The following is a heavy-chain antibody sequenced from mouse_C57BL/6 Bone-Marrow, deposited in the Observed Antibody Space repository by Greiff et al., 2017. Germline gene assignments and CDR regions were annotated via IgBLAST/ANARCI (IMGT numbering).Heavy chain of an antibody. V-gene: IGHV7-3*01. CDR2: IRNKANGYTT. J-gene: IGHJ3*01. D-gene: IGHD3-2*01. Sequence: EVKLMESGGGLVQPGGSLSLSCAASGFTFTDYYMSWVRQPPGKALEWLGFIRNKANGYTTEYSASVKGRFTISRVNSQSILYLQMNALRAEDSATYYCASSRQPWFAYWGQGTLVTVSA. CDR3: ASSRQPWFAY. CDR1: GFTFTDYY.